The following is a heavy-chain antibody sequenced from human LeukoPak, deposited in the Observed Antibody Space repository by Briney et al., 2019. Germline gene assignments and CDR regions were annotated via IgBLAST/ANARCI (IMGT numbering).Heavy chain of an antibody. CDR2: INHRGDT. CDR1: GGSFSTYY. J-gene: IGHJ4*03. CDR3: ARGPTISETGYFDY. D-gene: IGHD1-1*01. Sequence: PSETPSLTCAVYGGSFSTYYWSWIRQSPGKGPEWIAEINHRGDTNYNPSVKSRVTISVDTSKNQFSLKVSSLTAADTAVYYCARGPTISETGYFDYWGQGTLVTVSS. V-gene: IGHV4-34*01.